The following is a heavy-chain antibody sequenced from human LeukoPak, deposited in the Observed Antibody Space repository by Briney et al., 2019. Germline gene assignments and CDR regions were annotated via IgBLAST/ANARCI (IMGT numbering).Heavy chain of an antibody. D-gene: IGHD3-22*01. Sequence: GGSLRLSCAASGFTFSDSYMTWVRQAPGKGLEWLSYISGNSGDTNYADSVKGRFTISRDNAKNSLYLQMNSLKAEDTAVYYCARGGYYYDSSGYYQTDYYYMDVWGKGTTVTVSS. J-gene: IGHJ6*03. CDR2: ISGNSGDT. V-gene: IGHV3-11*06. CDR3: ARGGYYYDSSGYYQTDYYYMDV. CDR1: GFTFSDSY.